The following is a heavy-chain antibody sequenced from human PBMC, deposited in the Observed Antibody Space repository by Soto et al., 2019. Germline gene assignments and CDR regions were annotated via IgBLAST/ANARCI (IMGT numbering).Heavy chain of an antibody. J-gene: IGHJ2*01. CDR3: ARANILAGYYDVYFDV. Sequence: PSETLSLTCAASGGSFSGYYWSWIRQPPGRGLEWIGEINHSGNSNYNPALESRVTISVDPSKNQFSLKLISVTAADTAVYYCARANILAGYYDVYFDVWGRGTLVTVSS. CDR1: GGSFSGYY. D-gene: IGHD3-9*01. V-gene: IGHV4-34*01. CDR2: INHSGNS.